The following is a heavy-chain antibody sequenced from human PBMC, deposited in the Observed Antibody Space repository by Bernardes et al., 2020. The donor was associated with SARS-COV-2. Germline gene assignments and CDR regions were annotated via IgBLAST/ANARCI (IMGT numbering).Heavy chain of an antibody. CDR1: GFTLSSYC. D-gene: IGHD3-10*01. V-gene: IGHV3-74*01. J-gene: IGHJ6*02. CDR2: INSDGSNT. Sequence: GGSLRLSCAASGFTLSSYCVHWVRQAPGKGLMWVARINSDGSNTRYADSVMGRFTISRDNAKNTLFLQMNSLRVEDTATYYCEVNYYYGMDVWGQGTTVTVSS. CDR3: EVNYYYGMDV.